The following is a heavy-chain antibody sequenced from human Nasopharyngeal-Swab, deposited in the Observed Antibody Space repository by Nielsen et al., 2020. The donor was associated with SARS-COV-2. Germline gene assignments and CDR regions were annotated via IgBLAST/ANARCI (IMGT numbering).Heavy chain of an antibody. D-gene: IGHD3-10*01. V-gene: IGHV3-74*01. CDR3: AKGAYGSGSYYKPFYGMDV. Sequence: GESLKISCAASGFTFSSYWMHWVRQAPGKGLVWVSRINSDGSSTSYADSVKGRFTISRDNAKNTLYLQMNSLRAEDTAVYYCAKGAYGSGSYYKPFYGMDVWGQGTTVTVSS. J-gene: IGHJ6*02. CDR1: GFTFSSYW. CDR2: INSDGSST.